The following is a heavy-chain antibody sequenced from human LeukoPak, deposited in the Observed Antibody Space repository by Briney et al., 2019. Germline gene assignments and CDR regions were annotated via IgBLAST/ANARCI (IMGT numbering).Heavy chain of an antibody. V-gene: IGHV1-2*02. J-gene: IGHJ4*02. CDR3: ARAYGSESYYRAYFDY. CDR1: GYTFTGYY. D-gene: IGHD3-10*01. CDR2: INPNSGGT. Sequence: PMASVKVFCKASGYTFTGYYMHWVRQAPGQGLEWMGWINPNSGGTNYAQKFQGRVTMTRDTSISTAYMELSRLRSDDTAVYYCARAYGSESYYRAYFDYWGQGTLVTVSS.